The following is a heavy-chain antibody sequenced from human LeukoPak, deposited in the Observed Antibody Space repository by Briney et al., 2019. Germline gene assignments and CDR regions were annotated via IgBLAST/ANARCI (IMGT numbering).Heavy chain of an antibody. V-gene: IGHV3-7*01. Sequence: GGSLRLSCAASGFTFSSYWMSWVRQAPGKGLEWVANIQQDGSEKYYVDSVKGRFTISRDNAKNSLYLQMNSLRAEDTAVYYCARDPPLVSGPVHYYYYMDVWGKGTTVTVSS. CDR1: GFTFSSYW. CDR3: ARDPPLVSGPVHYYYYMDV. J-gene: IGHJ6*03. CDR2: IQQDGSEK. D-gene: IGHD5/OR15-5a*01.